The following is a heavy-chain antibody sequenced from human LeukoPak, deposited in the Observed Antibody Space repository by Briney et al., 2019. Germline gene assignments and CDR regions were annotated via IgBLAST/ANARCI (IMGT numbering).Heavy chain of an antibody. J-gene: IGHJ4*02. CDR1: GFTVSSNY. CDR2: IYSGGST. V-gene: IGHV3-66*01. CDR3: ARGVPLWFGEFGLDY. D-gene: IGHD3-10*01. Sequence: GGSLRLSCAASGFTVSSNYMSWVRQAPGKGLEWVSVIYSGGSTYYADSVKGRFTISRDNSKNTLYLQMNSLRAEDTAVYYCARGVPLWFGEFGLDYWGQGTLVTVSS.